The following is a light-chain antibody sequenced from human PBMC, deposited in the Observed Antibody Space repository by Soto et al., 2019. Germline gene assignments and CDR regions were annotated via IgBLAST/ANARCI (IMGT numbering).Light chain of an antibody. V-gene: IGKV1-39*01. Sequence: DIQMTQSPSSLSASVGDRVTITCRASQSISSYLNWYQQKPGKAPKLLIYAASSLQSGVPSRFSDSGSGTDFTLNISSLQPEDVAPYYCQQRYSTPLTFGQGTKLELK. CDR3: QQRYSTPLT. CDR2: AAS. CDR1: QSISSY. J-gene: IGKJ2*01.